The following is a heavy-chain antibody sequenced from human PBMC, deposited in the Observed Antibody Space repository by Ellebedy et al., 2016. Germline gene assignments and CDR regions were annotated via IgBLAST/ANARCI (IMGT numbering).Heavy chain of an antibody. Sequence: GGSLRLSCAASGFTFSSYAMHWVRQAPGKGLEWVSGISWNSGSIGYADSVKGRFTISRDNAKNSLYLQMNSLRAEDTALYYCAKDGGGGNKNYYNYGMDVWGQGTTVTVSS. CDR2: ISWNSGSI. V-gene: IGHV3-9*01. CDR3: AKDGGGGNKNYYNYGMDV. D-gene: IGHD4-23*01. CDR1: GFTFSSYA. J-gene: IGHJ6*02.